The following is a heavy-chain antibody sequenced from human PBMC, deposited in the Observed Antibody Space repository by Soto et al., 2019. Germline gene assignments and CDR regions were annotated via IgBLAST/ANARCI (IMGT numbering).Heavy chain of an antibody. Sequence: SETLSLTCAVSGNSISSGYYWGWIRQPPGKGLEWIGSIYHSGSTYYNPSLKSRVTISVDTSKNQFSLKLSSVTAADTAVYYCARVITIFGVVIISWFDPWGQGTLVTVSS. D-gene: IGHD3-3*01. CDR2: IYHSGST. V-gene: IGHV4-38-2*01. CDR1: GNSISSGYY. J-gene: IGHJ5*02. CDR3: ARVITIFGVVIISWFDP.